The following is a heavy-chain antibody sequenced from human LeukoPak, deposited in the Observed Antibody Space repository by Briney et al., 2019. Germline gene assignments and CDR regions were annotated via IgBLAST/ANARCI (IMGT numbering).Heavy chain of an antibody. V-gene: IGHV4-59*12. CDR3: ARGTMTTVTYYFDY. CDR1: GGSISSYY. CDR2: MLNSGNS. J-gene: IGHJ4*02. Sequence: SETLSLTCTVSGGSISSYYWSWIRQPPGKGLEWIGYMLNSGNSNYNPSLKSRVTMSVDTSKNQFSLKLSSVTAADTAVYYCARGTMTTVTYYFDYWGQGTLVTVSS. D-gene: IGHD4-17*01.